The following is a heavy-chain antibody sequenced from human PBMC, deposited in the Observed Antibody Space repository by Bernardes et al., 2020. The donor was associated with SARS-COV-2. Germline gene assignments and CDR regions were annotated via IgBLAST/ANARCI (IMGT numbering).Heavy chain of an antibody. J-gene: IGHJ4*01. V-gene: IGHV3-15*05. CDR3: AALDR. Sequence: GSLRLSCAVSVFTVADTTMIWVRPVPGKGLEWVGRLKRKADGGTADYAAPVEGRFTISRDESRNTFSLEMNSLTIEDTATYYCAALDRWGQGTLVTVSS. CDR2: LKRKADGGTA. CDR1: VFTVADTT. D-gene: IGHD3-3*02.